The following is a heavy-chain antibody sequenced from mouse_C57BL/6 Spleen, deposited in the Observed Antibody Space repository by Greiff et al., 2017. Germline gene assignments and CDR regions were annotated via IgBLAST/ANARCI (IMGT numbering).Heavy chain of an antibody. V-gene: IGHV1-69*01. CDR3: ARSHYYGSSPFAY. CDR1: GYTFTSYW. J-gene: IGHJ3*01. CDR2: IDPSDSYT. D-gene: IGHD1-1*01. Sequence: QVQLQQPGAELVMPGASVKLSCKASGYTFTSYWMHWVKQRPGQGLEWIGEIDPSDSYTNYNQKFKGKSTLTVDKSSSTAYMQLSSLTSEDSAIYYCARSHYYGSSPFAYWGQGTLVTVS.